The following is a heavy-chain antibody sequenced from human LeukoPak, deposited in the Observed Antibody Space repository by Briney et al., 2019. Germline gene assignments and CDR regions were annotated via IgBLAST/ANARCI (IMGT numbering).Heavy chain of an antibody. CDR3: AREGCSSTSCYDY. J-gene: IGHJ4*02. Sequence: PGGSLRLSCAASGFTLSSYEMNWVRQAPGKGLEWVSDISSSGSTIYYADSVKGRFTISRDNAKNSLYLQMNSLRAEDTAVYYCAREGCSSTSCYDYWGQGTLVTVSS. CDR2: ISSSGSTI. CDR1: GFTLSSYE. V-gene: IGHV3-48*03. D-gene: IGHD2-2*01.